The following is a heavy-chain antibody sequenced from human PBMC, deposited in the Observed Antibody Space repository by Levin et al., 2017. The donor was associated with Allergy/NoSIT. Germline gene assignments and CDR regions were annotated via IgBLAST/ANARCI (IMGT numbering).Heavy chain of an antibody. V-gene: IGHV3-30-3*01. CDR2: ISYDGSNK. D-gene: IGHD3-9*01. CDR3: ARSDDILTGYYPPSNY. J-gene: IGHJ4*02. Sequence: GGSLRLSCAASGFTFSSYAMHWVRQAPGKGLEWVAVISYDGSNKYYADSVKGRFTISRDNSKNTLYLQMNSLRAEDTAVYYGARSDDILTGYYPPSNYWGQGTLVTVAS. CDR1: GFTFSSYA.